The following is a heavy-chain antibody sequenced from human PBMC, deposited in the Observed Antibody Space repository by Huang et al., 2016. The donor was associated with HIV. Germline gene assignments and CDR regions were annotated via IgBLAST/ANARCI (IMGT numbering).Heavy chain of an antibody. J-gene: IGHJ6*03. CDR3: ARLPTPSYYDTWSLSPVEEDFFYFNMDL. CDR1: GESFTTYF. CDR2: IKPGGPS. Sequence: QVRLEQWGEGVVKPSDTLSLTCAVYGESFTTYFWSWIRQSPVKGLQGIGEIKPGGPSNYNPGFQILVIMSVATPKNQFSLSLRDMTAADAAIYYCARLPTPSYYDTWSLSPVEEDFFYFNMDLWGRGTPVIVSS. D-gene: IGHD3-3*01. V-gene: IGHV4-34*02.